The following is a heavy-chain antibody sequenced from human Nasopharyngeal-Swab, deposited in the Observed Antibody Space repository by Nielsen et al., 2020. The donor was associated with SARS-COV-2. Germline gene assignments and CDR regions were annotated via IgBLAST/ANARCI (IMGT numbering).Heavy chain of an antibody. CDR1: GFTFSTFG. V-gene: IGHV3-48*04. J-gene: IGHJ4*02. CDR2: ISSSGSTI. Sequence: GGSLRLSCAASGFTFSTFGMHWVRQAPGKGLEWVSYISSSGSTIYYADSVKGRFTISRDSAKNSLYLQMNSLRAEDTAVYYCASWYDYGDLEEDYWGQGTLVTVSS. D-gene: IGHD4-17*01. CDR3: ASWYDYGDLEEDY.